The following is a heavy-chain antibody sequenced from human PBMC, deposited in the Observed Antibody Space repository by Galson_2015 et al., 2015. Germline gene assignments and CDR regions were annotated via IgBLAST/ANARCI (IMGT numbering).Heavy chain of an antibody. V-gene: IGHV1-69*01. J-gene: IGHJ3*01. CDR2: IIRIFGRT. CDR3: ANATNYDYVSKSYRSLVAFDF. CDR1: GFTFSSYA. Sequence: SLKLSCKASGFTFSSYAISWVRQAPGKGLEWMGGIIRIFGRTNYAEKFQGRVTITADESTSTAYMELNSLRSEDTAVYYCANATNYDYVSKSYRSLVAFDFWGQGTMVTVSS. D-gene: IGHD3-16*02.